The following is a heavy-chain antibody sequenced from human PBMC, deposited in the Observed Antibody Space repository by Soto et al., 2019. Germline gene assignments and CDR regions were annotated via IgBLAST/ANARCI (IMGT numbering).Heavy chain of an antibody. V-gene: IGHV4-61*01. CDR3: ARENLGTTVTDD. D-gene: IGHD4-17*01. J-gene: IGHJ4*02. Sequence: QVQLQESGPGLVKPSETLSLTCTVSGGSVSSGSYYWSWIRQPPGKGLEWFGFSYYRGSTDYSPSLKSRVTISVDTSKNQFSLQLSSVTAADTAVYYCARENLGTTVTDDWGQGTLVTVSS. CDR1: GGSVSSGSYY. CDR2: SYYRGST.